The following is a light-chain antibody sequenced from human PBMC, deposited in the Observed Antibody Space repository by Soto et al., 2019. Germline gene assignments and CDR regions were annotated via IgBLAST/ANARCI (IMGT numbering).Light chain of an antibody. CDR3: HQYGGSPQT. CDR2: GAS. CDR1: QSVSNY. V-gene: IGKV3-20*01. J-gene: IGKJ1*01. Sequence: EIVLTQSPGTLSLSPGERATLSCRASQSVSNYLAWHQRKPGQAPRLLIYGASSRATGIPDRFSGSGSGTDFTLTISRLEPEDFAVYYCHQYGGSPQTVGQGTKVDIK.